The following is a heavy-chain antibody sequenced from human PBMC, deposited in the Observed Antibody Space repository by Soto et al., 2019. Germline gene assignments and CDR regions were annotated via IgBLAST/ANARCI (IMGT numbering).Heavy chain of an antibody. V-gene: IGHV1-18*01. CDR2: ISAYNGNT. CDR3: ARVMGLKPGIAAAGVDY. CDR1: GYTFTSYG. J-gene: IGHJ4*02. D-gene: IGHD6-13*01. Sequence: ASVKVSCKASGYTFTSYGISWVRQAPGQGLEWMGWISAYNGNTNYAQKPQGRVTMTTDTSTSTAYMELRSLRSDDTAVYYCARVMGLKPGIAAAGVDYWGQGTLVTVSS.